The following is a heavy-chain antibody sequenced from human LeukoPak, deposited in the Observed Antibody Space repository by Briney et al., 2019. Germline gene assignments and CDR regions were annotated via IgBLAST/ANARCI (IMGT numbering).Heavy chain of an antibody. D-gene: IGHD3-9*01. Sequence: SESLSLTCTVSGGSISSSSYYWGWIRQPPGKGLEWIGSIYYSGGTYYNPSLKSRVTISVDTSKNQFSLKLSSVTAADTAVYYCARVNDILTGYYKEDWGQGTLVTVSS. CDR2: IYYSGGT. J-gene: IGHJ4*02. V-gene: IGHV4-39*07. CDR3: ARVNDILTGYYKED. CDR1: GGSISSSSYY.